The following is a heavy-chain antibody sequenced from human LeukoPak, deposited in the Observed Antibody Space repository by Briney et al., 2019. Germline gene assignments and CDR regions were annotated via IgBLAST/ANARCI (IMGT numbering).Heavy chain of an antibody. J-gene: IGHJ6*02. CDR1: GYTFTSYD. Sequence: ASVKVSCKASGYTFTSYDINWVRQATGQGLEWMGWINPNSGGTNYAQKFQGWVTMTRDTSISTAYMELSRLRSDDTAVYYCARDYYDSSGYFYYYYGMDVWGQGTTVTVSS. CDR3: ARDYYDSSGYFYYYYGMDV. D-gene: IGHD3-22*01. CDR2: INPNSGGT. V-gene: IGHV1-2*04.